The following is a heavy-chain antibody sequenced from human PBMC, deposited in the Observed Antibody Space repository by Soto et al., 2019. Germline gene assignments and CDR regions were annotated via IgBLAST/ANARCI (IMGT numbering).Heavy chain of an antibody. Sequence: GGSLRLSCAASGITFSSYAMSWVRQAPGKGLEWVSGISDSGGSTYYADSVKGRFTISRDNSKNTLYLQMNSLRAEDTAVFYCAKERSSGWSFDYWGQGTLVTVSS. D-gene: IGHD6-19*01. J-gene: IGHJ4*02. V-gene: IGHV3-23*01. CDR2: ISDSGGST. CDR1: GITFSSYA. CDR3: AKERSSGWSFDY.